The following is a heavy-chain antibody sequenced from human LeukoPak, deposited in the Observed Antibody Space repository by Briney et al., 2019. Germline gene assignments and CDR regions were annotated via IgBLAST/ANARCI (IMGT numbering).Heavy chain of an antibody. Sequence: GGSLRLSCAASGFTFSSYAMSWVRQAPGKGLEWVSAISGSGGGTYYAASVKGRFTISRDNSKNTLYLQMNSLRAEDTAVYYCASGGSYLSAFDIWGQGTMVTVSS. CDR3: ASGGSYLSAFDI. CDR2: ISGSGGGT. CDR1: GFTFSSYA. J-gene: IGHJ3*02. V-gene: IGHV3-23*01. D-gene: IGHD1-26*01.